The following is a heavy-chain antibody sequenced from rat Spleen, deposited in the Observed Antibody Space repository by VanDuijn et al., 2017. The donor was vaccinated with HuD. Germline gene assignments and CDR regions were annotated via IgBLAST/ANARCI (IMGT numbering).Heavy chain of an antibody. Sequence: EVRLVESGGGLVQPGRSLKVSCAASGFTFSTSYMAWVRQAPTKGLEWVAYITTGGGSTLYRDSVKGRFTISRDNAKSTLYLQMDSLRSEDTATDYCARPPDYYDGTYYPDYWGQGVMVTVSS. V-gene: IGHV5-25*01. CDR2: ITTGGGST. J-gene: IGHJ2*01. CDR3: ARPPDYYDGTYYPDY. D-gene: IGHD1-12*02. CDR1: GFTFSTSY.